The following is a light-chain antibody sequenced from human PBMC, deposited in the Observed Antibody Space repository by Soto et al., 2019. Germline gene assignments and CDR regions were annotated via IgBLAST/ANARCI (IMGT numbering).Light chain of an antibody. CDR3: QQYNNWPPMYT. Sequence: EIVMTQSPATLSVSPGERATLSCRASQSVSSNLALYQQKPGQAPRLLIYGASTRATGIPARSSGSGSGTEFTLTISSLQSEDFAVYYCQQYNNWPPMYTFGQGTKLEIK. CDR2: GAS. CDR1: QSVSSN. V-gene: IGKV3-15*01. J-gene: IGKJ2*01.